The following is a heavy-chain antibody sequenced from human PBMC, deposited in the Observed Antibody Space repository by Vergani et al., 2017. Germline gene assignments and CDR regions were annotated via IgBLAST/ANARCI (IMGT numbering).Heavy chain of an antibody. CDR3: ARGSQTWYFDL. J-gene: IGHJ2*01. Sequence: QVQLQQWGAGLLKPSETLSLTCAIYGGSFSGYYWSWIRQPPGTGLEWIGEINHSGSTNYNPSLKSRVTISVDTSKNQFSLKLSSVTAADTAVYYCARGSQTWYFDLWGRGTLVTVSS. CDR2: INHSGST. CDR1: GGSFSGYY. V-gene: IGHV4-34*01.